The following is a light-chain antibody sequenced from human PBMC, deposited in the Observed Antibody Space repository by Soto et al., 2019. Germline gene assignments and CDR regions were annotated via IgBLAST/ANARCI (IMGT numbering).Light chain of an antibody. J-gene: IGKJ5*01. V-gene: IGKV3-20*01. Sequence: EIVMTQSPGTLSLSPGERATISCRASQVIGSRYLAWYHQKSGQAPRLLIYDTSSRASGIPDRFSGSGSGTDFTLTISRLETEDFAVFYCQQYGTSEIIFGQGTRLEIK. CDR1: QVIGSRY. CDR2: DTS. CDR3: QQYGTSEII.